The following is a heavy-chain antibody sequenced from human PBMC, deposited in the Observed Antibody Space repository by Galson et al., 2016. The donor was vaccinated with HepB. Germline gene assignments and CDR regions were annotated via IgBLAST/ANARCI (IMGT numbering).Heavy chain of an antibody. V-gene: IGHV1-18*01. D-gene: IGHD3-10*01. CDR2: ITTYSGDT. Sequence: SVKVSCKASGYSFTSHSISWVRQAPGQGLEWMGYITTYSGDTYYAPNLQGRVTMTTDTSTRTAYMELRSLRSDDTAVYYCARDRDNYGSGSDYWGQGTLVTVPS. CDR3: ARDRDNYGSGSDY. J-gene: IGHJ4*02. CDR1: GYSFTSHS.